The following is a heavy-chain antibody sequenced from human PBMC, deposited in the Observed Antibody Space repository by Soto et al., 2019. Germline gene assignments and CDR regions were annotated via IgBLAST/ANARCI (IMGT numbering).Heavy chain of an antibody. J-gene: IGHJ4*01. CDR2: ISSNGENT. CDR1: RFTSGYHA. D-gene: IGHD5-12*01. Sequence: GQSLRLSCAASRFTSGYHAMNWVRQAPGKGLEWVSTISSNGENTHYADSVKGRFIISSDNSSNTVALQMKSLRVEDTAIYYCVSWAPAHFVDRGQGILVSVS. V-gene: IGHV3-23*01. CDR3: VSWAPAHFVD.